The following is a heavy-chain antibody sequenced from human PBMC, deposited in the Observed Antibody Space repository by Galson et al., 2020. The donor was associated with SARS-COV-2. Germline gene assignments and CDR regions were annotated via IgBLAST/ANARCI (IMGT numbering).Heavy chain of an antibody. D-gene: IGHD3-16*01. J-gene: IGHJ4*02. CDR2: IYSGGST. CDR3: ARDFPSRGYGAYSFDY. V-gene: IGHV3-66*02. CDR1: GFTVSSNY. Sequence: GGSLRLSCAASGFTVSSNYMSWVRQAPGKGLEWVSVIYSGGSTYYADSVKGRFTISRDNSKNTLYLQMNSLRAEDTAVNYCARDFPSRGYGAYSFDYWGQGTLVTVSS.